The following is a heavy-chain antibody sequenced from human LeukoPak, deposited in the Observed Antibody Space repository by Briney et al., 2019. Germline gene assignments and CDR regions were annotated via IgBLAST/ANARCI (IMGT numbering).Heavy chain of an antibody. CDR1: GFTFSSYG. Sequence: LRLSCAVSGFTFSSYGMHWVRQAPGKGLEWIGSMSYSGITYYNPSLKSRVTISVDTSKNQFSLKVNSVTAADTAIYYCARREYSSSWYEWAFDLWGQGTTVTVSS. D-gene: IGHD6-13*01. J-gene: IGHJ3*01. V-gene: IGHV4-39*01. CDR3: ARREYSSSWYEWAFDL. CDR2: MSYSGIT.